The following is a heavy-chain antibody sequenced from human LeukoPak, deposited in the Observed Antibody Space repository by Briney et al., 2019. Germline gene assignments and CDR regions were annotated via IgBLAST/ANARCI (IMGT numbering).Heavy chain of an antibody. CDR1: GVTFSSYA. J-gene: IGHJ4*02. CDR2: ISYDGSNK. Sequence: PGGSLRLSCAASGVTFSSYAMHWVRQAPGKGLERVAVISYDGSNKYCADSVKGRFTISRDNSKNTLYLQMNSLRAEDTAVYYCAREYDSSGYQNYWGQGTLVTVSS. V-gene: IGHV3-30-3*01. CDR3: AREYDSSGYQNY. D-gene: IGHD3-22*01.